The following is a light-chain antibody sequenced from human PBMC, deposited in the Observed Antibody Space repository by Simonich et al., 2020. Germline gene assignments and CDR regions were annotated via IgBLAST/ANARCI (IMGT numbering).Light chain of an antibody. V-gene: IGKV1-9*01. CDR1: QGIRSY. Sequence: IQLTQSPSFLSASVVDRVTITCRASQGIRSYLAWYQQKPGKAPKLLIYAASTLQSGVPSRFSGSGAGTEFTLTISSLQPEDFATDNCQQLNSYPLTFGGGTKVDIK. J-gene: IGKJ4*01. CDR2: AAS. CDR3: QQLNSYPLT.